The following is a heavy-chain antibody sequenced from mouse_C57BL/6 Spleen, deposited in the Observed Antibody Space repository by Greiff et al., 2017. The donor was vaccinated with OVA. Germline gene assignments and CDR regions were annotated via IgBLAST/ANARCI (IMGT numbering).Heavy chain of an antibody. CDR3: ARSGGYSNYLFDY. V-gene: IGHV1-42*01. J-gene: IGHJ2*01. CDR1: GYSFTGYY. D-gene: IGHD2-5*01. CDR2: INPSTGGT. Sequence: VQLQQSGPELVKPGASVKISCKASGYSFTGYYMNWVKQSPEKSLEWIGEINPSTGGTTYNQKFKAKATLTVDKSSSTAYMQLKSLTSEDSAVYYCARSGGYSNYLFDYWGQGTTLTVSS.